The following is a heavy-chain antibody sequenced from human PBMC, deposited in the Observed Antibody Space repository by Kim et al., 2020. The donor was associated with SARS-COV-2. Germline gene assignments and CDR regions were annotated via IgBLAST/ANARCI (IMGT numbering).Heavy chain of an antibody. CDR3: AKDTGMDV. Sequence: SSTVYYADSVKGRFTISRDNAKNSLFLQMISLRDEDTAVYYCAKDTGMDVWGQGTTVTVSS. J-gene: IGHJ6*02. V-gene: IGHV3-48*02. CDR2: SSTV.